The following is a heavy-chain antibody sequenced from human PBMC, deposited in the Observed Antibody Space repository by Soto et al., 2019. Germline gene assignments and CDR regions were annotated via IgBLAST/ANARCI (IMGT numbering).Heavy chain of an antibody. V-gene: IGHV3-53*01. D-gene: IGHD2-15*01. J-gene: IGHJ5*02. CDR2: IYSGGST. CDR3: ARGEWGYRNWLDP. Sequence: GGSLRLSCAASGFTVSSNYMSWVRQAPGKGLEWVSVIYSGGSTYYADSVKGRFTISRDNSKNTLYLQMNSLRAEDTAVYYCARGEWGYRNWLDPWGQGTLVTVYS. CDR1: GFTVSSNY.